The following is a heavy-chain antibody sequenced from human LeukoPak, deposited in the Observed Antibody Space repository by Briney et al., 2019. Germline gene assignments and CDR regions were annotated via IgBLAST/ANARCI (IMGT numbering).Heavy chain of an antibody. J-gene: IGHJ1*01. V-gene: IGHV3-43*01. CDR3: AAEAQRYFHH. CDR2: ITWDGGYT. CDR1: GFTFDGYT. Sequence: GGSLRLSCAASGFTFDGYTMHWVRQVPWKGLEWVSLITWDGGYTFHADSVKGRFTISRDNSKNSLSLQMNSLRIEDTALYYCAAEAQRYFHHWGQGTLVTVSS.